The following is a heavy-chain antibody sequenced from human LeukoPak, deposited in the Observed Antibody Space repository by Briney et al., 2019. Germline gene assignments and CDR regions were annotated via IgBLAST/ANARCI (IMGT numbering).Heavy chain of an antibody. CDR2: IYYSGST. D-gene: IGHD6-6*01. V-gene: IGHV4-59*12. CDR3: ARGYSTSSDFDY. Sequence: SETLSLTCTVSGGSISSYYWSRIRQPPGKGLEWIGYIYYSGSTNYNPSLKSRVTISVDTSKNQFSLRLSSVTAADTAVYYCARGYSTSSDFDYWGQGTLVTVSS. CDR1: GGSISSYY. J-gene: IGHJ4*02.